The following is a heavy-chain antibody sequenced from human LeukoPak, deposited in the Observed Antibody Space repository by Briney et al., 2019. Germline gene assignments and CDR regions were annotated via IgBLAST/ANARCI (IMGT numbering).Heavy chain of an antibody. Sequence: GGSLRLSCAASGFTFSSYAMHWVRRAPGRGLEWVAVISYDGSNKYYADSVKGRFTISRDNSKNTLYLQMNSLRAEDTAVYYCARSYSSSSSYFDYWGQGTLVTVSS. CDR1: GFTFSSYA. CDR3: ARSYSSSSSYFDY. D-gene: IGHD6-13*01. J-gene: IGHJ4*02. CDR2: ISYDGSNK. V-gene: IGHV3-30*04.